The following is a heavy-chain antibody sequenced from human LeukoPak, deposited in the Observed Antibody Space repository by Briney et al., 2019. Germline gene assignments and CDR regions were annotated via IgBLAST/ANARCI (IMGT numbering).Heavy chain of an antibody. CDR3: ARAGIVATIFLSDYYYYGMDV. Sequence: YYADSVKGRFTISRDNSKNTLYLQMNSLRAEDTAVYYCARAGIVATIFLSDYYYYGMDVWGQGTTVTVSS. D-gene: IGHD5-12*01. J-gene: IGHJ6*02. V-gene: IGHV3-30*01.